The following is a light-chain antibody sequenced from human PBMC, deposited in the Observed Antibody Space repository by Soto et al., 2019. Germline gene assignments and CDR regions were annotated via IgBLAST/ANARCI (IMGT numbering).Light chain of an antibody. J-gene: IGLJ1*01. CDR3: QSYDSSLSGYV. CDR2: GNS. V-gene: IGLV1-40*01. CDR1: SSNIGAGYD. Sequence: SALTQPPSVSGAPGQSVTIACTGSSSNIGAGYDVHWYQQLPGTAPKLLIYGNSNRPSGVPDRFSGSKSGTSGSLAITGLQAEDEADYYCQSYDSSLSGYVFGTGTKVTVL.